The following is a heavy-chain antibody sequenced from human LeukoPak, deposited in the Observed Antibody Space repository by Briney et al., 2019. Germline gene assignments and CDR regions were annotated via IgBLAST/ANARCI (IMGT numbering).Heavy chain of an antibody. J-gene: IGHJ1*01. V-gene: IGHV3-21*01. CDR1: GFTFSSYS. CDR3: ARDCSSTSCHPS. CDR2: ISSSSSYI. Sequence: GGSLSLSCAASGFTFSSYSINWVRQAPGKGLEWVSSISSSSSYIYYADSVKGRFTISRDNAKNSLYLQMNSLRAEDTAVYYCARDCSSTSCHPSWGQGTLVTVSS. D-gene: IGHD2-2*01.